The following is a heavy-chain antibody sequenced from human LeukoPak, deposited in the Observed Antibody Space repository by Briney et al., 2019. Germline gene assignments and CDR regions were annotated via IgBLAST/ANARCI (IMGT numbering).Heavy chain of an antibody. J-gene: IGHJ4*02. V-gene: IGHV3-7*05. CDR3: ARGRGDILTGYYFDR. CDR1: EFTLSIYW. D-gene: IGHD3-9*01. CDR2: INQDGSEK. Sequence: PGGSLRLSCAASEFTLSIYWMSWVRQAPGKGLEWVANINQDGSEKYYVDSVKGRFTISRDNAKNSLYLQMNTLRAEDTAVYYCARGRGDILTGYYFDRWGQGTLVTVSS.